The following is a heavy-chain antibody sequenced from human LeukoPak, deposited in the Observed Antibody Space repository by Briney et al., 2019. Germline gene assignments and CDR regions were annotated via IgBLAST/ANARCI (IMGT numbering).Heavy chain of an antibody. CDR3: ARHPPYSSSWYYFDY. J-gene: IGHJ4*02. CDR2: IKQDGSEK. V-gene: IGHV3-7*01. CDR1: GFTFTRYW. D-gene: IGHD6-13*01. Sequence: GGSLRLSCAASGFTFTRYWMSWVRQAPGKGLEWVANIKQDGSEKYYVDSVKGRFTISRDNAKNSLYLQMNSLRAEDTAVYYCARHPPYSSSWYYFDYWGQGTLVTVSS.